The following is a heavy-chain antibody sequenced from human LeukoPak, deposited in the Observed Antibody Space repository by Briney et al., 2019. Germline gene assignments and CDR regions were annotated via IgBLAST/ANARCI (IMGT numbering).Heavy chain of an antibody. D-gene: IGHD3-3*01. V-gene: IGHV3-23*01. CDR1: GFTFSSYA. J-gene: IGHJ4*02. Sequence: GGSLRLSCAASGFTFSSYAMSWVRQAPGKGLEWVSAISGSGGSTYCADSVKGRFTISRDNSKNTLYLQMNSLRAEDTAVYYCAKGVGVLRVLEWLYHTDYWGQGTLVTVSS. CDR2: ISGSGGST. CDR3: AKGVGVLRVLEWLYHTDY.